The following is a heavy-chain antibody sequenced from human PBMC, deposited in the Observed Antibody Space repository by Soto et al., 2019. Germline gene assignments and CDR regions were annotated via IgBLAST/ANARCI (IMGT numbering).Heavy chain of an antibody. J-gene: IGHJ6*03. V-gene: IGHV3-48*01. Sequence: EVQLVESGGGLVQPGGSLRLSCAASGFTFSSYSMNWVRQAPGKGLEWVSYISSSSSTIYYADSVKGRFTISRDNAKNSLYLQMNSLRAEDTAVYYCAREDNWNYLIDYMDVWCKGNTVTVS. CDR1: GFTFSSYS. D-gene: IGHD1-7*01. CDR2: ISSSSSTI. CDR3: AREDNWNYLIDYMDV.